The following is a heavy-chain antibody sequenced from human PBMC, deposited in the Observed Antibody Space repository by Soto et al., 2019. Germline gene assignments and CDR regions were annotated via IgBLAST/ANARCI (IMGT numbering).Heavy chain of an antibody. V-gene: IGHV4-59*08. CDR3: ARQLYDDTYYFDY. Sequence: QMQLQESGPGLVKPSETLSLTCTVSGGSISSYYWSWIRQPPGKGLEWIGYIYYSGSTNYNPSLKSRVTISVDTSKNQFSLKLSSVTAADTAVYYCARQLYDDTYYFDYWGQGTLVTVSS. D-gene: IGHD3-9*01. J-gene: IGHJ4*02. CDR2: IYYSGST. CDR1: GGSISSYY.